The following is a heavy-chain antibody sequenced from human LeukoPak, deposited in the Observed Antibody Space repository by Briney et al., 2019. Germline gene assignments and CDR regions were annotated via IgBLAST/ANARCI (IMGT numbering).Heavy chain of an antibody. Sequence: SETLSLTCTVSGCSISSYYWSWIRQPAGKGLEWIGRIYTSGSTNYNPSLKSRVTMSVDTSKIQFSLKLTSMTARKPAVIYLASGPFPGYYYYYYYMDVWGKGTTVTVSS. J-gene: IGHJ6*03. V-gene: IGHV4-4*07. CDR2: IYTSGST. CDR1: GCSISSYY. CDR3: ASGPFPGYYYYYYYMDV. D-gene: IGHD2-15*01.